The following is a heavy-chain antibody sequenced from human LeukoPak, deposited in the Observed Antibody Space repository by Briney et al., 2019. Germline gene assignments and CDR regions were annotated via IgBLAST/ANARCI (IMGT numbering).Heavy chain of an antibody. CDR1: GGSISSNH. J-gene: IGHJ4*02. Sequence: SETLSLTCTVSGGSISSNHWAWIRQPPGEGLEWIGNIYYSGSTYYNPSLKSRVTISVGTSKNQFSLRLSSVTAADTAVYYCAGRLRSGVDYWGQGTLVTVSS. D-gene: IGHD1-26*01. CDR2: IYYSGST. V-gene: IGHV4-39*01. CDR3: AGRLRSGVDY.